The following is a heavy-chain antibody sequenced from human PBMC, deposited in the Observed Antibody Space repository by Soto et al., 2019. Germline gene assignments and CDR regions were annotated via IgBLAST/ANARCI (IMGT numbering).Heavy chain of an antibody. CDR1: GGTFNTYA. V-gene: IGHV1-69*19. Sequence: QVQLVQSGAEMKKPGSSVKVSCQSSGGTFNTYAMNWVRQAPGQGPEWMVDISPMFGAANYAPKFQGRFTITADESTGTSYMQLSSLTSEDTALYFCAREVQIHTPAFVYWGQGTLVTVSS. CDR3: AREVQIHTPAFVY. J-gene: IGHJ4*02. CDR2: ISPMFGAA.